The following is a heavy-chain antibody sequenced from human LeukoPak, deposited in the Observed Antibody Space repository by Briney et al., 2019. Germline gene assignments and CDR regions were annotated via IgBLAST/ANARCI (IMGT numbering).Heavy chain of an antibody. D-gene: IGHD3-22*01. CDR2: ISGSGGST. J-gene: IGHJ4*02. Sequence: PGGSLRLTCEAPGFTFSSYAMSWVRQAPGKGLEWVSAISGSGGSTYYADSVKGRFTISRDNSKNTLYLQMNSLRAEDTAVYYCAKDRGSVYYTPAFDSWGQGTLVTVSS. V-gene: IGHV3-23*01. CDR1: GFTFSSYA. CDR3: AKDRGSVYYTPAFDS.